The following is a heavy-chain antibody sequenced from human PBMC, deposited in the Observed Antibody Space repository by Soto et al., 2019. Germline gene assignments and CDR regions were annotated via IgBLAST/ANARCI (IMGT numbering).Heavy chain of an antibody. J-gene: IGHJ4*02. Sequence: QVQLVESGGGVVQPGRSLRLSCAASGFTFNTYGMHWVRQAPGKGLEWASDIWYDGSSKFYADSVKGRFTMSRDNSKNTLHLQMNNLRADDTAMYYCARGLINLVRGADFPEYWGQGTLVTVSS. D-gene: IGHD3-10*01. V-gene: IGHV3-33*01. CDR2: IWYDGSSK. CDR3: ARGLINLVRGADFPEY. CDR1: GFTFNTYG.